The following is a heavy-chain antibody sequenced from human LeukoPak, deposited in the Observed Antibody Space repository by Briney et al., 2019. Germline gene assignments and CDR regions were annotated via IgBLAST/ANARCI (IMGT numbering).Heavy chain of an antibody. D-gene: IGHD4-17*01. J-gene: IGHJ4*02. CDR3: ARVDYGDYAGEDY. Sequence: GGSLRLSCAASGFTFSRFSMNWVRQAPGKGLEWVSYISSSSGTIYYADSVKGRFTISRDNAKNSLCLQMNSLRAEDTAVYYCARVDYGDYAGEDYWGQGTLVTVSS. CDR1: GFTFSRFS. CDR2: ISSSSGTI. V-gene: IGHV3-48*04.